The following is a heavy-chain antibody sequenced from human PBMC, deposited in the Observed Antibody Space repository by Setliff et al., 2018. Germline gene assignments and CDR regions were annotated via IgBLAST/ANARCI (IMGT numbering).Heavy chain of an antibody. CDR1: GGSISSGSYY. CDR3: ARDPRYSSSWYSFDI. Sequence: KASETLSLTCTVSGGSISSGSYYWSWIRQPAGKGLEWIGHIYTSGSTNYNPSLKSRVTISVDTSKSQFSLKLSSVTAADTAVYYCARDPRYSSSWYSFDIWGQGTMVTVSS. D-gene: IGHD6-13*01. CDR2: IYTSGST. J-gene: IGHJ3*02. V-gene: IGHV4-61*09.